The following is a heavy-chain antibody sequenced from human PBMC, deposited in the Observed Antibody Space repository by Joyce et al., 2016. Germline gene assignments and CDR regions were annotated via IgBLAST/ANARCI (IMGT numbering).Heavy chain of an antibody. D-gene: IGHD3-10*01. Sequence: QVQLVQSAAEVRKPGASVKVSCQASGYNFTIYAMHWLRQAPGQRPEWLGWINPGNGNTKYSQHFQGRVTITRDTSATTVSMELRNLKSEDTAIYFCARGQKGVVRGAIPGHFDSWGQGTLVTVST. CDR1: GYNFTIYA. J-gene: IGHJ4*02. CDR2: INPGNGNT. CDR3: ARGQKGVVRGAIPGHFDS. V-gene: IGHV1-3*01.